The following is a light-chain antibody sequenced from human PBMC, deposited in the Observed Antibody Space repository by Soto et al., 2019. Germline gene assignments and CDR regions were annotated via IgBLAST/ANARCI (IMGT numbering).Light chain of an antibody. CDR2: GAS. CDR3: QHHSRSQVLT. V-gene: IGKV3-20*01. J-gene: IGKJ4*01. CDR1: LSVANSQ. Sequence: EIVLTQSPGTLSLSPGEIGTLCCRSILSVANSQLVWYQQKPGQAPRLVIYGASTRATGIPDRFTGRGSGTDFTLTISRLEPEDLGVYFCQHHSRSQVLTFGGGTKVDIK.